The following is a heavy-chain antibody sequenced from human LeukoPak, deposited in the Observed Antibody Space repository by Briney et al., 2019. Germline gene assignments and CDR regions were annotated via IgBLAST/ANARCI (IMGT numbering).Heavy chain of an antibody. CDR3: VRLPGDY. CDR1: GFTFSSYA. J-gene: IGHJ4*02. Sequence: GGSLRLSCAASGFTFSSYAMHWVRQAPGKGLEWVAVISYDGSNKYYADSVKGRFTISRDNSKNTLYLQMNSLRAEDTAVYYCVRLPGDYWGQGTLVTVSS. D-gene: IGHD1-14*01. V-gene: IGHV3-30*04. CDR2: ISYDGSNK.